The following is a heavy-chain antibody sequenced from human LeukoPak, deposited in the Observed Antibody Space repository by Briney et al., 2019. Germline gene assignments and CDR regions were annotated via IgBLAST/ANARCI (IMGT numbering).Heavy chain of an antibody. CDR3: ARMGYCSGGSCYYYFDY. Sequence: SVKVSCKASGGTFSSYAISWVRQAPGQGLEWMGRIIPILGIANYAQKFQGRVTITADKSTSTAYMELSSLRSEDTAVYYCARMGYCSGGSCYYYFDYWGQGTLVTVSS. D-gene: IGHD2-15*01. J-gene: IGHJ4*02. V-gene: IGHV1-69*04. CDR1: GGTFSSYA. CDR2: IIPILGIA.